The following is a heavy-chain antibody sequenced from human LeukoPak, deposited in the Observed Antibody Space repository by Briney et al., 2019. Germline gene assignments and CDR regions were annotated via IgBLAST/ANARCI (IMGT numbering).Heavy chain of an antibody. V-gene: IGHV4-61*02. Sequence: SETLSLTCTVSGGSIGSGAYYWSWIRQPAGKGPEWIGRIYASGSTNYNPSLKSRVTISVDTSENQFSLNLRSVTAADTAVYYCASEGLAVAGNFLYWGQGALVTVSS. J-gene: IGHJ4*02. D-gene: IGHD6-19*01. CDR2: IYASGST. CDR1: GGSIGSGAYY. CDR3: ASEGLAVAGNFLY.